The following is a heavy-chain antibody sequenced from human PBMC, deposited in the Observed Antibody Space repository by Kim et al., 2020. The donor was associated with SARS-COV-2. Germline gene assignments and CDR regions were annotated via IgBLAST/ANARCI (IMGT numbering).Heavy chain of an antibody. CDR1: GFTFSSYG. D-gene: IGHD3-10*01. CDR2: IWYDGSNK. V-gene: IGHV3-33*01. Sequence: GGSLRLSCAASGFTFSSYGMHWVRQAPGKGLEWVAVIWYDGSNKYYADSVKGRFTISRDNSKNTLYLQMNSLRAEDTAVYYCARDLDQGFGELVQGHRWFYYYGMDVWGQGTTVTVSS. J-gene: IGHJ6*02. CDR3: ARDLDQGFGELVQGHRWFYYYGMDV.